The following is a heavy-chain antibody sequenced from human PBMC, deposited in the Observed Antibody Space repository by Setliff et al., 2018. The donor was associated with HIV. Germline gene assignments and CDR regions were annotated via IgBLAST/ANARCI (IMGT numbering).Heavy chain of an antibody. CDR2: ISSSSSYI. CDR3: GKDILPGGLAK. J-gene: IGHJ4*02. V-gene: IGHV3-21*04. CDR1: GFTFSSYS. Sequence: LRLSCAASGFTFSSYSMNWVRQAPGKGLEWVSSISSSSSYIYYADSVKGRFTISRDNAKNSLYLQMNSLRLEDTALYYCGKDILPGGLAKWGQGTLVTVSS. D-gene: IGHD3-10*01.